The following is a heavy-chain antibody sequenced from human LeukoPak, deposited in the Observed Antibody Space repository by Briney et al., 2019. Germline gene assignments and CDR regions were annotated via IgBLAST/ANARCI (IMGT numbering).Heavy chain of an antibody. CDR1: GGSISGSSYY. CDR2: IYYSGST. CDR3: ARLTRSPGFDY. Sequence: PSETLSLTCTVSGGSISGSSYYWGWIRQPPGKGLEWIGSIYYSGSTYYNPSLKSRVTISVDTSKNQFSLKLSSVTAADTAVYYCARLTRSPGFDYWGQGTLVTVSS. D-gene: IGHD3-10*01. V-gene: IGHV4-39*01. J-gene: IGHJ4*02.